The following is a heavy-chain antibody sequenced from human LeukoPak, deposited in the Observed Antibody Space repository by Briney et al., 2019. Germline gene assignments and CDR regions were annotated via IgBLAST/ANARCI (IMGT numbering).Heavy chain of an antibody. V-gene: IGHV3-7*03. CDR1: GFTLSSYW. Sequence: AGGSLRLSCVAAGFTLSSYWMTWVRQAPGKGLEWVANIKQDGTEKNYVDSVKGRFTTSRDNAENPVYLQMNSRRVEDTAVYFCAGGEGWAAVDWGQGTQVTVSS. J-gene: IGHJ4*02. CDR3: AGGEGWAAVD. CDR2: IKQDGTEK. D-gene: IGHD3-16*01.